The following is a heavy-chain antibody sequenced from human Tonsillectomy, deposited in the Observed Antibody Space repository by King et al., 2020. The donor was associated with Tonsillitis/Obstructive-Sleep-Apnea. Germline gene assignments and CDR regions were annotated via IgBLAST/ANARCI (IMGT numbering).Heavy chain of an antibody. CDR1: GFSLSTSGMC. D-gene: IGHD2-2*01. CDR3: ARPLDYCSSTSCYWTLWY. CDR2: IDWDDDK. J-gene: IGHJ4*02. V-gene: IGHV2-70*11. Sequence: VTLKESGPALVKPPQTLTLTCTFSGFSLSTSGMCVSWIRQPPGKALEWLARIDWDDDKDYSTSLKTRLTISKDTSKNQVVLTMTNMDPVDTATYYCARPLDYCSSTSCYWTLWYWGQGTLVTVSS.